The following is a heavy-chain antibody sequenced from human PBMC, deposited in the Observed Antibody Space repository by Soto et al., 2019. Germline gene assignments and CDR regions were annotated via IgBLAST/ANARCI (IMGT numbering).Heavy chain of an antibody. CDR2: IIPIFGTA. CDR1: GGTFSSYA. CDR3: XXXXXXGAFDI. V-gene: IGHV1-69*01. Sequence: QVQLVQSGAEVKKPGSSVKVSCKASGGTFSSYAISWVRXXXGQGLEWMGGIIPIFGTANYAQKFQGRVXXXXXXXXXXXXXXXXXXXXXXXXXXXXXXXXXXGAFDIWGQGTMVTVSS. J-gene: IGHJ3*02.